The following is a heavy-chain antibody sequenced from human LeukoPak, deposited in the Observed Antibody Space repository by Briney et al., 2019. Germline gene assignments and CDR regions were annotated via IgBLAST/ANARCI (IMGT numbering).Heavy chain of an antibody. CDR2: INWNGGST. Sequence: GGSLSLPRAASGFTFDDYGMSWVRQAPGKGLEWVSGINWNGGSTGYADSVKGRFTISRDNAKNSLYLQMNSLRAEDTALYYCARLGSGSYYGYDYFNYWGQGSLVTVSS. CDR1: GFTFDDYG. CDR3: ARLGSGSYYGYDYFNY. D-gene: IGHD1-26*01. V-gene: IGHV3-20*04. J-gene: IGHJ4*02.